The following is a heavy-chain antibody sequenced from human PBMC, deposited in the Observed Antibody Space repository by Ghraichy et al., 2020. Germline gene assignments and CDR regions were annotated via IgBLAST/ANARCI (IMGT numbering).Heavy chain of an antibody. CDR3: ARGGDYYGSGRLAFDI. Sequence: GESLNISCAASGFTFSSYWMSWVRQAPGKGLEWVANIKQDGSEKYYVDSVKGRFTISRDNAKNSLYLQMNSLRAEDTAVYYCARGGDYYGSGRLAFDIWGQGTMVTVSS. CDR1: GFTFSSYW. CDR2: IKQDGSEK. J-gene: IGHJ3*02. V-gene: IGHV3-7*03. D-gene: IGHD3-10*01.